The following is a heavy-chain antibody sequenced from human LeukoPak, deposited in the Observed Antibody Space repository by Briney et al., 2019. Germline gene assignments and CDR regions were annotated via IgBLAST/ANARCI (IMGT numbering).Heavy chain of an antibody. V-gene: IGHV1-69*13. J-gene: IGHJ4*02. Sequence: SVKLTCNASGGTFRIYANTWVRQPPGTGMEWMGGIIPMINTPMYAQKFQGRVSITADESTSTGYMEVSSLRSEDTAVYYCAIFQGTYGDNENDYWGQGTLVTVSS. CDR3: AIFQGTYGDNENDY. D-gene: IGHD4-17*01. CDR1: GGTFRIYA. CDR2: IIPMINTP.